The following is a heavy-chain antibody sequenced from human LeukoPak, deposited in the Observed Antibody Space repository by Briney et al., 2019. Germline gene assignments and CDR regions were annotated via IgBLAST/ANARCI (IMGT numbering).Heavy chain of an antibody. CDR1: GYSFTGYW. D-gene: IGHD1-1*01. CDR3: ARHITTTDVSWFDP. V-gene: IGHV5-51*01. CDR2: IYPGDSDT. J-gene: IGHJ5*02. Sequence: GESLKISCKGSGYSFTGYWIAWVRQMPGKGLEWMGIIYPGDSDTRYIPSFQGQVTISADKSTSTAYLQWSSLKASDTAMYYCARHITTTDVSWFDPWGQGTLVTVSS.